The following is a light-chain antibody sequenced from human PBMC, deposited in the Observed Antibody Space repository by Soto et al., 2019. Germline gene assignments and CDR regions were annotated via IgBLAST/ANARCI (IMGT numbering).Light chain of an antibody. V-gene: IGKV3-20*01. J-gene: IGKJ1*01. Sequence: EIVLTQSPGTLSLSPGERATLSCRSSQSVSSSYLAWCQQKPGQAPRLLIYGASSRATGIPDRFSASGSATECTLTISSLLSEDFAVYYCQQYNDWPRTFGQGTKVDIK. CDR2: GAS. CDR1: QSVSSSY. CDR3: QQYNDWPRT.